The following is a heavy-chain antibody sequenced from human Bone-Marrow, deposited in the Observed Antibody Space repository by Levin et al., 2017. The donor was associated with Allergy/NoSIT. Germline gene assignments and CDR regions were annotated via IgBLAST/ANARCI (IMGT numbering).Heavy chain of an antibody. CDR1: GYTFITFG. V-gene: IGHV1-18*01. D-gene: IGHD2-21*01. J-gene: IGHJ6*02. CDR3: ARAGEHDAVFPVVVDHYHSMDV. Sequence: ASVKVSCKASGYTFITFGISWVRQAPGQGLEWVGWMSANNTYTDYAQNFQDRVNMTADTSTNTAYMELRGLKSDDTAVYYCARAGEHDAVFPVVVDHYHSMDVWGQGTTVTVSS. CDR2: MSANNTYT.